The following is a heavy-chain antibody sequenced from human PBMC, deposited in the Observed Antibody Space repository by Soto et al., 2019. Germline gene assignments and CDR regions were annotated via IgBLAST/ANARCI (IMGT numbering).Heavy chain of an antibody. CDR2: ISAYNGNT. Sequence: EASVKVFCKASGYTFTSYGISWVRPAPGQGREWMGWISAYNGNTNYAQKLQGRVTMTTDTSTSTAYMELRSLRSDDTAVYYCAIGYSSGIDAFDIWGQGTMVTVSS. CDR3: AIGYSSGIDAFDI. J-gene: IGHJ3*02. V-gene: IGHV1-18*04. CDR1: GYTFTSYG. D-gene: IGHD6-25*01.